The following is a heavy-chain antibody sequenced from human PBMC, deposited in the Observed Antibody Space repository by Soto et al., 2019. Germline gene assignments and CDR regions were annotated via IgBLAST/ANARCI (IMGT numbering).Heavy chain of an antibody. J-gene: IGHJ3*02. CDR2: IYYSGST. CDR1: GGSISSYY. Sequence: QVQLQESGPGLVKPSETLSLTCTVSGGSISSYYWSWIRQPPGKGLEWIGYIYYSGSTNYNPSLKSRVTISVDTSKNQFSLKLSSVTAADTAVYYCAREGYSGSWCAWGAFDIWGQGTMVTVSS. CDR3: AREGYSGSWCAWGAFDI. D-gene: IGHD6-13*01. V-gene: IGHV4-59*01.